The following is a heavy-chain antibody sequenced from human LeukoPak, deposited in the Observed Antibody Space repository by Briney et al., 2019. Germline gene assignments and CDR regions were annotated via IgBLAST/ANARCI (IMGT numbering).Heavy chain of an antibody. CDR2: IDPSDSYT. V-gene: IGHV5-10-1*01. CDR1: GYSFTSYW. Sequence: GESLKISCKGSGYSFTSYWISWVRQMPGKGLEWMGRIDPSDSYTNYSPSFQGHVTISADKSISTAYLQWSSLKASDTAMYYCASRGDYEPYYGMDVWGKGTTVTVSS. D-gene: IGHD4-17*01. J-gene: IGHJ6*04. CDR3: ASRGDYEPYYGMDV.